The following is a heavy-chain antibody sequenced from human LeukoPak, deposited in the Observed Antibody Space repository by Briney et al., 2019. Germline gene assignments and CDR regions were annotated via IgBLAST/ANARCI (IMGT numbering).Heavy chain of an antibody. CDR2: ISIGGDTT. Sequence: QPGGSLRLSCAASGFTFSSHGMCWVRQAPGRGLEWVSSISIGGDTTYSDSVKGRFTISRDNSKNTLYLQLDSLRAEDTAIYYCAKEIRPYDCWGQGTLVTVSS. D-gene: IGHD4-17*01. V-gene: IGHV3-23*01. CDR3: AKEIRPYDC. J-gene: IGHJ4*02. CDR1: GFTFSSHG.